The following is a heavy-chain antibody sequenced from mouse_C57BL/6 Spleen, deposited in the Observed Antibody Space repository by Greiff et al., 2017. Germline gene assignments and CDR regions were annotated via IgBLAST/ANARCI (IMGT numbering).Heavy chain of an antibody. Sequence: VQLQQPGAELVKPGASVKMSCKASGYTFTSYWITWVKQRPGQGLEWIGEIYPGSGSTNYNEKFKSKATLTVDTSSSTAYMQLSSLTSEDSAVYYCAREAVIEEGYYARDYWGQGTSVTVSS. CDR1: GYTFTSYW. V-gene: IGHV1-55*01. D-gene: IGHD1-1*01. CDR3: AREAVIEEGYYARDY. J-gene: IGHJ4*01. CDR2: IYPGSGST.